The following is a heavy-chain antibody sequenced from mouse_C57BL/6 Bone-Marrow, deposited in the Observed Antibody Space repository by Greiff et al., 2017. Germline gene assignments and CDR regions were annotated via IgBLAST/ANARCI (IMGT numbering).Heavy chain of an antibody. V-gene: IGHV1-19*01. CDR1: GYTFTDYY. J-gene: IGHJ2*01. CDR2: INPYNGGT. CDR3: ARWGTMITTRYFAD. Sequence: VQLQQSGPVLVKPGASVKMSCKASGYTFTDYYMNWVKQSHGKSLEWIGVINPYNGGTSYNQKFKGKATLTVDKSSSTAYMELNSLTSEDSAVYYCARWGTMITTRYFADWGQGTTLTVSA. D-gene: IGHD2-4*01.